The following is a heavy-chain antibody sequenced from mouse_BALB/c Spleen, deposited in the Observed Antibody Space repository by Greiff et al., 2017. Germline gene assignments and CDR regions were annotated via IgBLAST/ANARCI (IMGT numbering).Heavy chain of an antibody. CDR2: IYPGDGDT. CDR1: GYTFTSYW. Sequence: QVQLKESGAELARPGASVKLSCKASGYTFTSYWMQWVKQRPGQGLEWIGAIYPGDGDTRYTQKFKGKATLTADKSSSTAYMQLSSLASEDSAVYYCARSLFDYWGQGTTLTVSS. V-gene: IGHV1-87*01. CDR3: ARSLFDY. J-gene: IGHJ2*01.